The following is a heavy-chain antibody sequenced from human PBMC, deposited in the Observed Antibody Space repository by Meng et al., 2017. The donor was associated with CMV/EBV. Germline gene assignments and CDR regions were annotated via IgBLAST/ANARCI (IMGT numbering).Heavy chain of an antibody. V-gene: IGHV6-1*01. J-gene: IGHJ6*02. D-gene: IGHD1-26*01. CDR3: ARDHGVGATYYYYYGMDV. CDR2: TYYRSKWYN. CDR1: GDSVSSNSAA. Sequence: SETLFLTCAISGDSVSSNSAAWNWIRQSPSRGLEWLGRTYYRSKWYNDYAVSVKSRITINPDTSKNQFSLQLNSVTPEDTAVYYCARDHGVGATYYYYYGMDVWGQGTTVTVSS.